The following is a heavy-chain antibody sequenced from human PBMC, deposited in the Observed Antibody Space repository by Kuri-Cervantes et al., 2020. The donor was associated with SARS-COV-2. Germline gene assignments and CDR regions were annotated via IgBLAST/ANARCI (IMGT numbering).Heavy chain of an antibody. CDR3: ARHSIAAAYFDY. D-gene: IGHD6-13*01. Sequence: GSLRLSCTVSGGSISSSSYYWGWIRQPPGKGLEWIGSIYYSGSTYYNPSLKSRVTISVDTSKNQFSLKLSSVTAADTAVYYCARHSIAAAYFDYWGQGTLVTVSS. J-gene: IGHJ4*02. V-gene: IGHV4-39*01. CDR1: GGSISSSSYY. CDR2: IYYSGST.